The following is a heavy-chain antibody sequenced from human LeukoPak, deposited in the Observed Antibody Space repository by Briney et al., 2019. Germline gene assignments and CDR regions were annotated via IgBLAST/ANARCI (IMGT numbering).Heavy chain of an antibody. V-gene: IGHV4-34*01. CDR1: GGSFSGYY. Sequence: SETLSLTCAVYGGSFSGYYWSWIRQPPGKGLEWIGEINHSGSTNYNPSLKSRVTISVDTSKNQFSLKLSSVTAEDTAVYYCARDCSSTSCYGAFDYWGQGTLVTVSS. CDR2: INHSGST. J-gene: IGHJ4*02. CDR3: ARDCSSTSCYGAFDY. D-gene: IGHD2-2*01.